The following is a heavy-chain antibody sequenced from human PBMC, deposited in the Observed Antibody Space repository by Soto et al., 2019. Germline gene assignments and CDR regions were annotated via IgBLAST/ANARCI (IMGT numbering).Heavy chain of an antibody. CDR3: ARWPDGYYYYGMDV. V-gene: IGHV1-8*01. Sequence: QVQLVQSGAEVKKPGASVKVSCKASGYTFTSYDINWVRQATGQGLEWMGWMNPNSGNTGYAQKLQGRVTMTRNTTGSTAYMEVSSLRSEDTAVYYCARWPDGYYYYGMDVWGQGTTVTVSS. CDR1: GYTFTSYD. CDR2: MNPNSGNT. J-gene: IGHJ6*01.